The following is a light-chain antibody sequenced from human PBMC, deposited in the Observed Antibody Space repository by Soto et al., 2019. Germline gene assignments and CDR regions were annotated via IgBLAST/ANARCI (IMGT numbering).Light chain of an antibody. CDR1: SSNIGNNY. V-gene: IGLV1-51*01. CDR2: NNY. Sequence: QCVLTQAPSVSAAPGQKVTISCSGSSSNIGNNYVSWYRQLPGTAPKLLIYNNYKRPSGIPDRFSGSKSGTSATLGITGLQTGDEADYYCATWDNSLSAGVFGGGTKLTVL. CDR3: ATWDNSLSAGV. J-gene: IGLJ3*02.